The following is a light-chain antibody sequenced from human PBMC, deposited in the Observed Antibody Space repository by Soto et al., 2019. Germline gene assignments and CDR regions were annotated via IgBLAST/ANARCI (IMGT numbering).Light chain of an antibody. CDR1: QGVSSSD. V-gene: IGKV3-20*01. CDR2: STS. Sequence: VLTQSPGTLALSPGERATLSCRASQGVSSSDLAWYQHKPGQAPRRLIYSTSNRAPGIPDRFSGGGSGTDFTLSISRLEPEDFAVYYCQQYGSSPYTFGQGTRLEIK. J-gene: IGKJ2*01. CDR3: QQYGSSPYT.